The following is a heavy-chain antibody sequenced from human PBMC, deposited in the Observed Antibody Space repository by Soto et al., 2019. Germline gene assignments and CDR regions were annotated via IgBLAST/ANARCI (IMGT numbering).Heavy chain of an antibody. V-gene: IGHV1-69*12. Sequence: QVQLVQSGAEVKKPGSSVKVSCKASGGTFSSYAISWVRQAPGQGLEGMGGIIPIFGTANYAQKFQGRVTITADESTSTAYMELSSLRSEDTAVYYCAREGGSGNYRYYAMDVWGQGPTVTVSS. CDR3: AREGGSGNYRYYAMDV. J-gene: IGHJ6*02. CDR2: IIPIFGTA. CDR1: GGTFSSYA. D-gene: IGHD3-10*01.